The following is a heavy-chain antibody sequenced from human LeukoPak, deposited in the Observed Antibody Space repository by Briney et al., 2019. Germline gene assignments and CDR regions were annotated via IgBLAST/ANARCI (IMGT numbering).Heavy chain of an antibody. CDR2: ISSSGSTI. J-gene: IGHJ4*02. D-gene: IGHD5-12*01. Sequence: GGSLRLSCAASGFTFSSYEMNWVRRALGKGLEWVSYISSSGSTIYYADSVKGRFTISRDNAKNSLYLQMNSLRAEDTAVYYCAKWLRFWTAIDYWGQGTLVTVSS. CDR3: AKWLRFWTAIDY. V-gene: IGHV3-48*03. CDR1: GFTFSSYE.